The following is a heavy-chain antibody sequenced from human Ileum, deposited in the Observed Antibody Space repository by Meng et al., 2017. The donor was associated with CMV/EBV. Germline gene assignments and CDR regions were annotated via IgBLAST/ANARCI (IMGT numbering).Heavy chain of an antibody. CDR1: GASISSSDYY. V-gene: IGHV4-30-4*08. CDR2: IHYSGST. CDR3: ARASYYDSSYFDN. D-gene: IGHD3-22*01. Sequence: QWQRLESAPGLVKPSQTLSLTCPVSGASISSSDYYWSWIRQPPGKGLEWIGYIHYSGSTYYNPSLKSRVTISEDTSKNQFSLKLNSVTAADTAVYYCARASYYDSSYFDNWGQGTLVTVSS. J-gene: IGHJ4*02.